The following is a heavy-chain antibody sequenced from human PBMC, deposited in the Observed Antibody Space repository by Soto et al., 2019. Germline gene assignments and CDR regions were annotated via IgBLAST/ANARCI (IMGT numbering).Heavy chain of an antibody. J-gene: IGHJ4*02. V-gene: IGHV3-23*01. CDR1: GFTFSSYP. CDR2: ISGSAGST. CDR3: AKLGAVAGKGC. D-gene: IGHD6-19*01. Sequence: PGGSLRLSCVVSGFTFSSYPMSWVRQAPGEGLEWVSCISGSAGSTYYAGSVKGRFTISRDSSKNTLYLQMNSLRAEDTALYYCAKLGAVAGKGCWGQGTLVTVS.